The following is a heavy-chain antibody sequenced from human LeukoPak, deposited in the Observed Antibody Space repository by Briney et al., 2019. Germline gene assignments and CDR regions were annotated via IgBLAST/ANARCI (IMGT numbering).Heavy chain of an antibody. CDR3: ATLTISEPPYGMDV. V-gene: IGHV4-39*01. CDR2: IYYSGST. D-gene: IGHD3-3*01. J-gene: IGHJ6*02. Sequence: SETLSLTCTVSGGPISSSSYYWGWIRQPPGKGLEWIGSIYYSGSTYYNPSLKSRVTISVDTSKNQFSLKLSSVTAADTAVYYCATLTISEPPYGMDVWGQGTTVTVSS. CDR1: GGPISSSSYY.